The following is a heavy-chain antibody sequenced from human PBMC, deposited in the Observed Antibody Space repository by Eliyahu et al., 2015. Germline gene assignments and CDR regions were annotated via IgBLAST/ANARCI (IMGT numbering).Heavy chain of an antibody. CDR3: ASFTVKAHLGPSYYYGMDV. CDR2: ISAYNGNT. Sequence: QVQLVQSGAEVKKPGASVKVSCKASGYTFTSYGIXWVRQAPGQGLEWMGWISAYNGNTNYAQKLQGRVTMTTDTSTSTAYMELRSLRSDDTAVYYCASFTVKAHLGPSYYYGMDVWGQGTTVTVSS. D-gene: IGHD4-11*01. V-gene: IGHV1-18*01. J-gene: IGHJ6*02. CDR1: GYTFTSYG.